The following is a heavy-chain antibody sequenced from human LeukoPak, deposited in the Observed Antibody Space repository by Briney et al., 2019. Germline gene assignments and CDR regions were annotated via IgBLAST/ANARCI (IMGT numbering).Heavy chain of an antibody. J-gene: IGHJ4*02. V-gene: IGHV1-18*01. CDR3: ARAQGISTVDY. CDR2: ISGYNGNT. CDR1: GYTFTTSG. D-gene: IGHD2-8*02. Sequence: ASVKVSRKASGYTFTTSGISWVRQAPGQGLEWMGWISGYNGNTNYAQNLQGRVTMTTDTSTSTAYMELRSLRSDDTAVYYCARAQGISTVDYWGQGTLVTVSS.